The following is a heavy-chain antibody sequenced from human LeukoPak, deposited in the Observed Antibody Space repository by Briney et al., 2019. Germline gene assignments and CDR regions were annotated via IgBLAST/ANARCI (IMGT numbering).Heavy chain of an antibody. CDR3: ARDSPSHSSGWYLYFDY. J-gene: IGHJ4*02. CDR2: TYYRAKWYN. V-gene: IGHV6-1*01. D-gene: IGHD6-19*01. CDR1: GDSVSSNSAA. Sequence: SQTLSLTCAISGDSVSSNSAAWSWIRQSPSRGLEWLGRTYYRAKWYNDYAVSVKSRITINPDTSKNQFSLQLNSVTPEDTAVYYCARDSPSHSSGWYLYFDYWGQGTLVTVSS.